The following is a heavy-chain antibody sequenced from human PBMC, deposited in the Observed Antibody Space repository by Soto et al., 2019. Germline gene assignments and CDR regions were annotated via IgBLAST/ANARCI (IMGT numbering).Heavy chain of an antibody. CDR2: ISDSGGST. J-gene: IGHJ4*02. CDR3: AKHFDSGCPDY. Sequence: EVQLLESGGGLVQPGGSLRLSCAASGFTFSSYALSWVRQAPGKGLEWVSIISDSGGSTFYADSVKGRCTISRDNSKNTLYLQMNYLRAEDTAVYYCAKHFDSGCPDYGGQGTLVTVSS. V-gene: IGHV3-23*01. D-gene: IGHD6-19*01. CDR1: GFTFSSYA.